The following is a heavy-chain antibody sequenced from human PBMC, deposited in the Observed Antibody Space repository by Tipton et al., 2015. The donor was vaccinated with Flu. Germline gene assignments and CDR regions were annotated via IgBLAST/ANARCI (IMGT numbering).Heavy chain of an antibody. D-gene: IGHD2-15*01. V-gene: IGHV4-59*08. Sequence: TLSLTCTVSGGSISRDYWGWVRQTPGKGLEWMGYIYYSGSTSYNSPLMSRVTITVDTAKDQFSLNLYSVTAADTAIYYCARWYCGTGRCYSDYFDHWGPGILVTVPS. J-gene: IGHJ4*02. CDR3: ARWYCGTGRCYSDYFDH. CDR2: IYYSGST. CDR1: GGSISRDY.